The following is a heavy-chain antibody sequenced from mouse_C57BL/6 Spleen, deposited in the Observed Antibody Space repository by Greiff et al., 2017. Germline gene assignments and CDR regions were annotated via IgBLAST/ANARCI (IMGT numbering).Heavy chain of an antibody. CDR2: ISGGGGNT. D-gene: IGHD2-4*01. CDR1: GFTFSSYT. Sequence: EVHLVESGGGLVKPGGSLKLSCAASGFTFSSYTMSWVRQTPEKRLEWVATISGGGGNTYYPDSVKGRFTISRDNAKNTLYLQMSSLRSEDTALYYCARLDYGEYFDVWGTGTTVTVSS. V-gene: IGHV5-9*01. J-gene: IGHJ1*03. CDR3: ARLDYGEYFDV.